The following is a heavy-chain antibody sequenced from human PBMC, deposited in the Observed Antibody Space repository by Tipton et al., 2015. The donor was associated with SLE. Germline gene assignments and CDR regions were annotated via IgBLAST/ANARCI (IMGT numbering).Heavy chain of an antibody. CDR2: ISGSGGST. V-gene: IGHV3-23*01. CDR1: GFTFSSYA. CDR3: ARVKYCYDSSGYYMGSFDY. D-gene: IGHD3-22*01. Sequence: SLRLSCAASGFTFSSYAMSWVRQAPGKGLEWVSAISGSGGSTYYADSEKGRFTISRDNAKNSLYLQMNSLRAEDTAVYYRARVKYCYDSSGYYMGSFDYWGQGTLVAVSA. J-gene: IGHJ4*02.